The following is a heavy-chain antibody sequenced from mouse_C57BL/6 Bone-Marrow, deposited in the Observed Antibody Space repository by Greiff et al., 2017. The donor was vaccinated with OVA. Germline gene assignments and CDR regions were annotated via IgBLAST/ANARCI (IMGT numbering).Heavy chain of an antibody. V-gene: IGHV1-55*01. CDR3: GRGDYYAMDC. CDR1: GYTFTSYW. J-gene: IGHJ4*01. Sequence: QVQLQQPGAELVKPGASVKMSCKASGYTFTSYWITWVKQRPGQGLEWIGDIYPGSGSTNYNEKFKSKATLTVDTSSSTAYMQLSSLTSADSAVYYCGRGDYYAMDCWGQGTAVTVCS. CDR2: IYPGSGST.